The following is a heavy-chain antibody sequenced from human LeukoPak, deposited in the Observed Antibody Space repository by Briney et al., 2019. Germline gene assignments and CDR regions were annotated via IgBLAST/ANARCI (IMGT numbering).Heavy chain of an antibody. CDR3: ASQAAGILYYFDY. CDR2: ISHDGSNK. Sequence: PGGSLRLSCAASGFTFSSYAMHWVRQAPGKGLEWVAVISHDGSNKYYADSVKGRFTISRDNSKNTLYLQMNSLRVEDTAVYYCASQAAGILYYFDYWGQGTLVTVSS. CDR1: GFTFSSYA. V-gene: IGHV3-30-3*01. D-gene: IGHD6-13*01. J-gene: IGHJ4*02.